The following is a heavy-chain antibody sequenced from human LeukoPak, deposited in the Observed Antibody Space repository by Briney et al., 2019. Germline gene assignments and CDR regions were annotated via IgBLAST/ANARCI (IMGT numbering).Heavy chain of an antibody. Sequence: SETLSLTCTVSGGSISGYYWSWIRQPPGQGLEWIGYIYYSGSTNYNPSLKSRVTISLDTSKNQFSLKLSSVTAADTAVYYCARGYSGWYYFDYWGQGTLVTVSS. D-gene: IGHD6-19*01. CDR3: ARGYSGWYYFDY. V-gene: IGHV4-59*01. CDR1: GGSISGYY. CDR2: IYYSGST. J-gene: IGHJ4*02.